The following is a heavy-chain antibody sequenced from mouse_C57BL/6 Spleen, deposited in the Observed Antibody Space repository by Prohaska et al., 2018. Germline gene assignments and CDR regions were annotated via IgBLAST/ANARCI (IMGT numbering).Heavy chain of an antibody. D-gene: IGHD2-5*01. J-gene: IGHJ4*01. CDR1: GYTFTSSW. CDR2: INPSNGGT. V-gene: IGHV1-53*01. CDR3: AREGYSNSAMDY. Sequence: SYKPSGYTFTSSWMHWVKHSPGQRLYWTGNINPSNGGTNYNEKFKSKASLTVDKFSSTDYMQLSRVTAEESAVYYCAREGYSNSAMDYWGQGTSVTVSA.